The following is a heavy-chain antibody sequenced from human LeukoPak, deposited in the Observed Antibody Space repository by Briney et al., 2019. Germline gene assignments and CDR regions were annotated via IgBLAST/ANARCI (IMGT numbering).Heavy chain of an antibody. J-gene: IGHJ4*02. CDR3: ARGLTIAVAGTGY. D-gene: IGHD6-19*01. CDR1: GYTFTSYD. Sequence: ASVTVSFKASGYTFTSYDINWVRQATGQGLEWMGWMNPNSGNTGYAQKFQGRVTMTRNTSISTAYMELSSLRSEDTAVYYCARGLTIAVAGTGYWGQGTLVTVSS. V-gene: IGHV1-8*01. CDR2: MNPNSGNT.